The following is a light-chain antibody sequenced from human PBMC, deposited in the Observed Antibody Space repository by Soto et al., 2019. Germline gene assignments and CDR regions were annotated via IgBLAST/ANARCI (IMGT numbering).Light chain of an antibody. V-gene: IGKV1-5*03. Sequence: DIQMTQSPSTLSASLGDRINITCRASQSISSRLAWYQQKPGKASNLLIYKASSLESGVPSRYSGSGSGTDFTLTISSLQPDDFATYYCQQYSTYSRTFGQGTKVDIK. CDR1: QSISSR. J-gene: IGKJ1*01. CDR3: QQYSTYSRT. CDR2: KAS.